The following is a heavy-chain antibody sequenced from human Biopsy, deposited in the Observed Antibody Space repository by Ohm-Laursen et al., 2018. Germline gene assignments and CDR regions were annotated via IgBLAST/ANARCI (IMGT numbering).Heavy chain of an antibody. CDR1: GVTLSGYS. Sequence: SLRLSCSASGVTLSGYSMNWVRQAPGKGLEWVSCISASSSYIYYADSVKGRFTVSKENGKNSLYLHMNSLRAEDTAVYYCARRAIWGQGTTVTVSS. CDR3: ARRAI. V-gene: IGHV3-21*01. CDR2: ISASSSYI. J-gene: IGHJ3*02.